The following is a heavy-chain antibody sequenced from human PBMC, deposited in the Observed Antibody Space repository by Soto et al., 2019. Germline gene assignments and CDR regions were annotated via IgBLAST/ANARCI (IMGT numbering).Heavy chain of an antibody. CDR1: GFTFSSYW. J-gene: IGHJ4*02. D-gene: IGHD5-12*01. CDR2: IKGDGSET. V-gene: IGHV3-74*01. CDR3: LRANSRYGNFDY. Sequence: GGSLRLSCAASGFTFSSYWMHWVRQAPGKGLVWVSHIKGDGSETNYADSVKGRFTISRDNAKNTLYLQVNSLRAEDTAVYYCLRANSRYGNFDYWGQGTLVTVSS.